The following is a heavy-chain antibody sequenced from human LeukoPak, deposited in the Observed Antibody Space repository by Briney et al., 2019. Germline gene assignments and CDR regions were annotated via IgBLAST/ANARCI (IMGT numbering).Heavy chain of an antibody. CDR2: IYYSGST. J-gene: IGHJ4*02. CDR1: GGSISSHY. V-gene: IGHV4-59*11. Sequence: SETLSLTCTVSGGSISSHYWSWIWQPPGKGLEWIGYIYYSGSTNYNPSLKSRVTISVDTSKNQFSLKLSSVTAADTAVYYCARVWGYYYDSSGYSFDYWGQGTLVTVSS. D-gene: IGHD3-22*01. CDR3: ARVWGYYYDSSGYSFDY.